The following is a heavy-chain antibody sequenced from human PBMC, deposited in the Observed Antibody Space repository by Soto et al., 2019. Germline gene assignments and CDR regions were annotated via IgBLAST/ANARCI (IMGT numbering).Heavy chain of an antibody. CDR3: ARDDDSDDNGFDY. CDR2: MPHDGSYQ. CDR1: GFTFSNHG. J-gene: IGHJ4*02. D-gene: IGHD4-17*01. Sequence: QVQLVESGGGVVQPGTSLRLSCAASGFTFSNHGMHWVRQAPGKGLEWVAVMPHDGSYQYYADSVKGRFTISRDNSKNTLYLQRNSLRPEDTAVYYCARDDDSDDNGFDYWGQGILVTVYS. V-gene: IGHV3-33*01.